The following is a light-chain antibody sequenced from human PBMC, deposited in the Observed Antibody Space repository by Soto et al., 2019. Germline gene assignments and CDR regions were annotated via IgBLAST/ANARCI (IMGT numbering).Light chain of an antibody. Sequence: EIVLTQSPGTLSLSPGERATLSCRASQSVSSNYLAWYQQKPGQAPRLLIYGASSRATDIPDRFSGSGSGTDFTLTITRLEREEFAVYNCQQYGSSPLTFGGGTKVEIK. CDR3: QQYGSSPLT. CDR1: QSVSSNY. V-gene: IGKV3-20*01. CDR2: GAS. J-gene: IGKJ4*01.